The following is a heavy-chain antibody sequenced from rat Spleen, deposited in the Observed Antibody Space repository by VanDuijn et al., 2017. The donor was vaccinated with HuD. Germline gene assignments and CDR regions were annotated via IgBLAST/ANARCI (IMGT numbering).Heavy chain of an antibody. CDR3: ARHPSLGAHFDY. Sequence: EVQLVESGGGLVQPGRSLKLSCAASGFTFSDYNMAWVRQAPKKGLEWVATISTGGGNTYYRDSVKGRSTISRDNAKNTQYLQMDSLRSEDTATYYCARHPSLGAHFDYWGQGVMVTVSS. V-gene: IGHV5S23*01. D-gene: IGHD5-1*01. CDR1: GFTFSDYN. J-gene: IGHJ2*01. CDR2: ISTGGGNT.